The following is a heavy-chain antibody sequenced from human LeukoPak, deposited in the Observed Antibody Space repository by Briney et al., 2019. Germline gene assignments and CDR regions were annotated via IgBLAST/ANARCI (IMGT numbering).Heavy chain of an antibody. CDR1: GGSISSYY. V-gene: IGHV4-59*01. CDR2: IYYSGST. D-gene: IGHD2-21*02. CDR3: ARAYCGGDCYGRIGYFDL. J-gene: IGHJ2*01. Sequence: SETLSLTCTVSGGSISSYYWSWIRQPPGKGLEWIGYIYYSGSTNYNPSLKSRVTISVDTSKNQFSLKLSSVTAADTAVYYCARAYCGGDCYGRIGYFDLWGRGTLVTASS.